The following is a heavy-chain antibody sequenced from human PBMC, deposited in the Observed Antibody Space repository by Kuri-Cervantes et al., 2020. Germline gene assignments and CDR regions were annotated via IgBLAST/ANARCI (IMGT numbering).Heavy chain of an antibody. J-gene: IGHJ6*02. D-gene: IGHD5-24*01. V-gene: IGHV3-66*01. CDR1: GFTVSSNY. CDR2: IYSGGTT. Sequence: GESLKISCAASGFTVSSNYMSWVRQAPGKGLEWLSVIYSGGTTYSADSVKGRFTISRDNSKSTLHLQMNSLRAEDTAVYYCASGRRDGYSFYYYYAMDVWGQGTTVTVSS. CDR3: ASGRRDGYSFYYYYAMDV.